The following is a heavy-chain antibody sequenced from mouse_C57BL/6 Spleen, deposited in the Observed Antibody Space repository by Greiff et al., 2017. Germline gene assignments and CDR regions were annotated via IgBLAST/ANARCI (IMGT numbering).Heavy chain of an antibody. Sequence: EVQLQQSGPELVKPGASVKISCKASGYTFTDYYMNWVKQSHGKSLEWIGDINPNNGGTSYNQKFKGKATLTVDKSSSTAYMELRSLTSEDSAVYYCARSWGVAYWGQGTLVTVSA. CDR3: ARSWGVAY. CDR2: INPNNGGT. CDR1: GYTFTDYY. J-gene: IGHJ3*01. V-gene: IGHV1-26*01.